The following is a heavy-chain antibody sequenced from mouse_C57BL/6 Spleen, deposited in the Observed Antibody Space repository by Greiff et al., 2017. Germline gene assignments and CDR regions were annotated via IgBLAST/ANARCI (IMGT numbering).Heavy chain of an antibody. V-gene: IGHV1-18*01. Sequence: EVQLQQSGPELVKPGASVKIPCKASGYTFTDYNMDWVKQSHGKSLEWIGDINPNNGGTIYNQKFKGKATLTVDKSSSTAYMELRSLTSEDTAVYYCARSGYYYGSSYPYAMDYWGQGTSVTVSS. D-gene: IGHD1-1*01. CDR2: INPNNGGT. J-gene: IGHJ4*01. CDR1: GYTFTDYN. CDR3: ARSGYYYGSSYPYAMDY.